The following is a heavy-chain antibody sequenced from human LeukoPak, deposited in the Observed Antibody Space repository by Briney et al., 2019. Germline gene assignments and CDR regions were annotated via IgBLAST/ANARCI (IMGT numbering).Heavy chain of an antibody. Sequence: SETLSLTCAVYGGSFSGYYWSWIRQPPGKGLEWIGEINHSGSTNYNPSLKSRVTISVDTPKNQFSLKLSSVTAADTAVYYCARGTPSITMVRGVINLRFDPWGQGTLVTVSS. V-gene: IGHV4-34*01. D-gene: IGHD3-10*01. CDR3: ARGTPSITMVRGVINLRFDP. CDR1: GGSFSGYY. CDR2: INHSGST. J-gene: IGHJ5*02.